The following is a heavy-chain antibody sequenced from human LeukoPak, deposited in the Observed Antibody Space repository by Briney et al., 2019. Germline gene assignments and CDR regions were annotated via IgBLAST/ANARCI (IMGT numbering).Heavy chain of an antibody. CDR2: ISSSGSGK. Sequence: AGSLRLSCAASGFSFSSYEMTWVRQAPGKGLEWVSFISSSGSGKNYADSVKGRFTISRDNAKNSLYLQMNSLRADDTAVYYCARRYYGVDYWGQGTLVTVSS. D-gene: IGHD4-17*01. V-gene: IGHV3-48*03. J-gene: IGHJ4*02. CDR1: GFSFSSYE. CDR3: ARRYYGVDY.